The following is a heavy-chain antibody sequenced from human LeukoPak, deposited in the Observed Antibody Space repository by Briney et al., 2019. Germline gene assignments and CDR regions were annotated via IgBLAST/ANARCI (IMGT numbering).Heavy chain of an antibody. V-gene: IGHV3-21*01. CDR1: GFTFSSYS. Sequence: SGGSLRLSCAASGFTFSSYSMNWVRQAPGKGLEWVSSISSSSYISYADSVKGRFTISRDNAKNSLYLQMNSLRAEDTAVYYCARDKDIVVVPAAKYYYGVDVWGQGTTVTVSS. CDR2: ISSSSYI. CDR3: ARDKDIVVVPAAKYYYGVDV. J-gene: IGHJ6*02. D-gene: IGHD2-2*01.